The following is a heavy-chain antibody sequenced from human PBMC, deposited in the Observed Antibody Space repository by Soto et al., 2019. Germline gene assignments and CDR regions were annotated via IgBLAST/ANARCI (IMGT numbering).Heavy chain of an antibody. Sequence: QVQLVQSGAEVKKPGSSVKVSCKASGGTFSSCAITWVRQAPGQGLEWMGGIIPFFGTANYAQKFQGRVTITADESTSTAYMELRSLRYEDTAVYYCARVLVGCTGGNCYYYYGMDVWGQGTTVIVSS. CDR2: IIPFFGTA. CDR1: GGTFSSCA. CDR3: ARVLVGCTGGNCYYYYGMDV. D-gene: IGHD2-8*02. J-gene: IGHJ6*02. V-gene: IGHV1-69*01.